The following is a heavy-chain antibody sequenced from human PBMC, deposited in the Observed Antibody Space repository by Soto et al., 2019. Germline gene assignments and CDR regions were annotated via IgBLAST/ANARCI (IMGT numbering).Heavy chain of an antibody. CDR2: IYPSDSYT. Sequence: GESLKISCKGSGYSFTSYWISWVRQMPGKGLEWMGRIYPSDSYTNYSPSFHGHATISADKSISTAYLQWSSLKASDTAMYYCARRIAVADYKGYYYYGMDVWGQGTTVTVSS. CDR3: ARRIAVADYKGYYYYGMDV. D-gene: IGHD6-19*01. V-gene: IGHV5-10-1*01. CDR1: GYSFTSYW. J-gene: IGHJ6*02.